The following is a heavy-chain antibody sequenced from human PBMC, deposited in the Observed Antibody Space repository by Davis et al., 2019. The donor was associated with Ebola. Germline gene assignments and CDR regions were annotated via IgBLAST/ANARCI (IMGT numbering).Heavy chain of an antibody. J-gene: IGHJ4*02. Sequence: PGGSLRLSCAASGFTFSSYWMSWVRQAPGKGLEWVANIKQDGSEKYYVDSVKGRFTISRDNAKNSLYLQMNSLRAEDTAVYYCARDISAGTDPSYYFDYWGQGTLVTVSS. CDR2: IKQDGSEK. D-gene: IGHD6-6*01. V-gene: IGHV3-7*03. CDR3: ARDISAGTDPSYYFDY. CDR1: GFTFSSYW.